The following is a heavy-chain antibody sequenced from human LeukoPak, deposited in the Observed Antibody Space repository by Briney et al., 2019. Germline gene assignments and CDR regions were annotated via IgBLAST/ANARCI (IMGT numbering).Heavy chain of an antibody. Sequence: SETLSLTCAVYGGSFSGFYWSWISQPPGKWMEWIGEIHHSGSTNYNPSLKSRVTISVDTSKNQFSLKLSSVTAADTAVYYCARMREIAATGISGGDYWGQGTLVTVSS. D-gene: IGHD6-13*01. CDR2: IHHSGST. J-gene: IGHJ4*02. CDR3: ARMREIAATGISGGDY. CDR1: GGSFSGFY. V-gene: IGHV4-34*01.